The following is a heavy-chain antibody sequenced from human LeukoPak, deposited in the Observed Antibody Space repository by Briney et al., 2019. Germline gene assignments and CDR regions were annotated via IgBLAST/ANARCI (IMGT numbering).Heavy chain of an antibody. J-gene: IGHJ4*02. CDR2: IGYSGTNT. D-gene: IGHD2-8*02. CDR3: ARDLTGKYYIAY. CDR1: GFSFSSFG. V-gene: IGHV3-30*02. Sequence: GGSLRLSCAASGFSFSSFGMHWVRQAPGEGLERVAYIGYSGTNTHYADSVKGRFTISRDNSKNTVHLQMNSLRAAGTALYSCARDLTGKYYIAYWGQGTLVTVSS.